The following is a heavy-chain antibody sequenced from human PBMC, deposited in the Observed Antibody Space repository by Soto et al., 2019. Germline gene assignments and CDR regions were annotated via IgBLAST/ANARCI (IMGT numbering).Heavy chain of an antibody. Sequence: PGGSLRLSCSASGFTFSSYAMHWVRQAPGKGLEYVSGIRGNGDPPFYADSVKGRFTISRDNSKNTLYLQMSSLSADDTAVYYCVKSRGGNNFDFFDWGQGALGTSPQ. CDR3: VKSRGGNNFDFFD. V-gene: IGHV3-64D*06. D-gene: IGHD5-12*01. J-gene: IGHJ4*02. CDR1: GFTFSSYA. CDR2: IRGNGDPP.